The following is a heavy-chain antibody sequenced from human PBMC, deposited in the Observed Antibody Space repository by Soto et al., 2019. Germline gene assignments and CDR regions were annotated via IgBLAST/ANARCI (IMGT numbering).Heavy chain of an antibody. CDR2: IIPIFGTA. CDR1: GGTFSSYA. J-gene: IGHJ6*02. Sequence: SVKVSCKASGGTFSSYAISWVRQAAGQGLEWMGGIIPIFGTANYAQKFQGRVTITADKSTSTAYMELSSLRSEDTAVYYCATTRAVDTAMVTSSRYYYYYGMDVWGQGTTVTVSS. CDR3: ATTRAVDTAMVTSSRYYYYYGMDV. V-gene: IGHV1-69*06. D-gene: IGHD5-18*01.